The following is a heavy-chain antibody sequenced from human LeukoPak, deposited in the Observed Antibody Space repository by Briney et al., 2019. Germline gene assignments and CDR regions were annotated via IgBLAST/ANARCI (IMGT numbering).Heavy chain of an antibody. CDR3: AKVRTGTTLGAFDI. CDR1: RLAFSNSA. Sequence: GGSLRLSCAASRLAFSNSAMSWVRQAPGKGLACVSAISVNADITKYADSVKGRFTLFRDNSRNTLYLQMNSLRAEDTAVYYCAKVRTGTTLGAFDIWGQGTMVTVSS. V-gene: IGHV3-23*01. CDR2: ISVNADIT. J-gene: IGHJ3*02. D-gene: IGHD1-7*01.